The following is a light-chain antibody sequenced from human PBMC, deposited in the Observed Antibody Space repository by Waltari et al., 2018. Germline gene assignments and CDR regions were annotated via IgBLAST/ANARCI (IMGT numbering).Light chain of an antibody. CDR2: DVS. CDR3: SLSYSGIVV. CDR1: TGAVTSGLY. V-gene: IGLV7-46*01. J-gene: IGLJ2*01. Sequence: QAVVTQEPSLTVSPGGTVTLTCGSSTGAVTSGLYPYWFQQRPGQAPRTLSHDVSSKASWTPARFSGSLLGGKAALTLSGAQPEDEADYYCSLSYSGIVVFGGGTKLTVL.